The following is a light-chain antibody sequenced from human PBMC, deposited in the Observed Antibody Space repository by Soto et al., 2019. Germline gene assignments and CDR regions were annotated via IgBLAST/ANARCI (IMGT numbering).Light chain of an antibody. CDR2: RAS. J-gene: IGKJ1*01. CDR3: QQYHNLWT. Sequence: EIVMTQSPATLSMSPGERATLSCTASHYVYSNVAWFQQRPGQAPRLLIYRASARATGTPARFSGSGSGTAFTLTITSLQSEDFAVYYCQQYHNLWTFGQGAEVEIK. CDR1: HYVYSN. V-gene: IGKV3-15*01.